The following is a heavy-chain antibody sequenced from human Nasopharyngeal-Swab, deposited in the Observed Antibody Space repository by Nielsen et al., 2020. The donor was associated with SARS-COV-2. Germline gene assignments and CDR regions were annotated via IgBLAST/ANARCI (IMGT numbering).Heavy chain of an antibody. D-gene: IGHD4-17*01. V-gene: IGHV3-53*01. J-gene: IGHJ6*02. Sequence: GEFLKISCAASGFTVSSNYMSWVRQAPGKGLEWVSVIYSGGSTYYADSVKGRFTISRDNSKNTLYLQMNSLRAEDTAVYYCARAWDYGDYGVMDVWGQGTTVTVSS. CDR3: ARAWDYGDYGVMDV. CDR1: GFTVSSNY. CDR2: IYSGGST.